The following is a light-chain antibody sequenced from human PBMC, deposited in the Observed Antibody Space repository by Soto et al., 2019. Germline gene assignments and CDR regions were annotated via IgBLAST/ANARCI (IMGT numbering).Light chain of an antibody. CDR1: QSVSSSY. Sequence: EIVLTQSPGTLSLSPGERVTLSCRASQSVSSSYLGWYQQKPGQAPRLLIYGASSRATAIPDRFSGSGSGTDFTLTISRLEPEDFAVYYCRQYGSSPFTFGPGTKVDIK. J-gene: IGKJ3*01. V-gene: IGKV3-20*01. CDR2: GAS. CDR3: RQYGSSPFT.